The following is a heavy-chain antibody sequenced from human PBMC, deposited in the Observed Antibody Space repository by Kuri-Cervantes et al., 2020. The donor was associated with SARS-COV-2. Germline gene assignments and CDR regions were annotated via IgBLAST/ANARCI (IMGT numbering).Heavy chain of an antibody. Sequence: SCAVSGGSISSGGYSWGGLRQPPGKGLVGIGYIYHSGSTYYNPSLKSRVTISVDRSKNQFSLKLSSVTAADTAVYYCARVHARGWFDPWGQGTLVTVSS. CDR3: ARVHARGWFDP. V-gene: IGHV4-30-2*01. CDR1: GGSISSGGYS. CDR2: IYHSGST. D-gene: IGHD6-6*01. J-gene: IGHJ5*02.